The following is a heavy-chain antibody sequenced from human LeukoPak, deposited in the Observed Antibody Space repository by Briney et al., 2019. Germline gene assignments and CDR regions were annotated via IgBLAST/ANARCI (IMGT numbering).Heavy chain of an antibody. D-gene: IGHD2-15*01. CDR1: GYTFTSYA. Sequence: ASVKVSCKASGYTFTSYAMNWVRQAPGQGLEWMGWINTNTGNPTYAQGFTGRFVFSLDTSVSTAYLQISSLKAEDTAVYYCARDLYCSGGSCYADWFDPWGQGTLVTVSS. CDR3: ARDLYCSGGSCYADWFDP. J-gene: IGHJ5*02. CDR2: INTNTGNP. V-gene: IGHV7-4-1*02.